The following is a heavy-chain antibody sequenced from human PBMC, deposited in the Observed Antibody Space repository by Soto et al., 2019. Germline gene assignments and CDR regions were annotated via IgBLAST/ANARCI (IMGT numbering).Heavy chain of an antibody. CDR2: IYRSGTT. J-gene: IGHJ4*02. CDR3: AISLSGSYYSVFNY. D-gene: IGHD1-26*01. CDR1: NFSISSGYY. V-gene: IGHV4-38-2*01. Sequence: PSETLSITCAVSNFSISSGYYWGWIRQSPGKGLEWIASIYRSGTTSYNPSLKSRVTISVDPSKNQFSLMLTAVTAADTAVYYCAISLSGSYYSVFNYCCRRPLVSVS.